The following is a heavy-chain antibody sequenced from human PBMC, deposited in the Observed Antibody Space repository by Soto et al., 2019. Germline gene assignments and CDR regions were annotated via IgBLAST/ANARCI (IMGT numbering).Heavy chain of an antibody. D-gene: IGHD6-13*01. CDR3: TRYELGWLDP. V-gene: IGHV3-30-3*01. CDR1: GFTFSSYA. Sequence: QVQLVESGGGVVQPGRSLRLSCAASGFTFSSYAMHWVRQAPGKGLEWVAVISYDGSNKYYADSVKGRFTISRDNSKNALYLQMNSLRAEDTAVYYCTRYELGWLDPWGQGTLVTVSS. CDR2: ISYDGSNK. J-gene: IGHJ5*02.